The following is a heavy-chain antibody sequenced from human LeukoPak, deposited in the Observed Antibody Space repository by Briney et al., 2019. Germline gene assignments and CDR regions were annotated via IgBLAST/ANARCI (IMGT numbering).Heavy chain of an antibody. D-gene: IGHD3-16*01. Sequence: GGSLRLSCAASGFTFARHAMSWVRQAPGKGLEWVSNINTGGTTFYADSVKGRFTISRDFFNNTLFLQMNSLRDEDTAVYYCTRGSFDMWGLGTMVTVS. V-gene: IGHV3-23*01. CDR1: GFTFARHA. CDR3: TRGSFDM. CDR2: INTGGTT. J-gene: IGHJ3*02.